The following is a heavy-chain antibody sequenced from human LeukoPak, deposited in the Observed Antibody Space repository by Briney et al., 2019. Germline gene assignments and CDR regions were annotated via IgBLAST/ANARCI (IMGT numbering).Heavy chain of an antibody. D-gene: IGHD3-10*01. J-gene: IGHJ4*02. Sequence: GGSLRLSCAASGFTFSDYYMSWIRQAPGKGLEWVSYISNGGTTIYYADSVKGRFTISRDNAKKSLYLQMNSLRAEDTAVYYCARVLGSYALDYWGQGTLVTVSS. CDR3: ARVLGSYALDY. V-gene: IGHV3-11*01. CDR2: ISNGGTTI. CDR1: GFTFSDYY.